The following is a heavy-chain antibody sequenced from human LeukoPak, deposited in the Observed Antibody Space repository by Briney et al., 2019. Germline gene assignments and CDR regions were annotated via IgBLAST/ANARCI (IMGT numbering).Heavy chain of an antibody. CDR3: AREPQPTRYIAVAGTGAFDI. CDR2: ISSSSSTI. V-gene: IGHV3-48*02. J-gene: IGHJ3*02. CDR1: GFTFSSYS. D-gene: IGHD6-19*01. Sequence: GGSLRLSCAASGFTFSSYSMSWVRQAPGKGLEWVPYISSSSSTIYYADSVKGRFTISRDNAKNSLYLQMNSLRDEDTAVYYCAREPQPTRYIAVAGTGAFDIWGQGTMVTVSS.